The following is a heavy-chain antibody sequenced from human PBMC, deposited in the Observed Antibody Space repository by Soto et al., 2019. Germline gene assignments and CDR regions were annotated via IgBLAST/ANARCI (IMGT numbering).Heavy chain of an antibody. CDR2: IYQSVVT. Sequence: PSETLSLTCNMSGDSYSISTYSWSWIRQPPGKALQWIGFIYQSVVTSYNPSLASRVSISLDRSNNQCSLKLKSVTAADTAVYFCAGMPYTSGLRFDPWGPGTLVTSPQ. CDR1: GDSYSISTYS. J-gene: IGHJ5*02. CDR3: AGMPYTSGLRFDP. D-gene: IGHD6-19*01. V-gene: IGHV4-30-2*01.